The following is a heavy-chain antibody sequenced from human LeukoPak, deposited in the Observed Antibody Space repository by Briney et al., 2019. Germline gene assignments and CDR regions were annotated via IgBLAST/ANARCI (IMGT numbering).Heavy chain of an antibody. CDR3: VSFYETN. D-gene: IGHD2-2*01. Sequence: PGGSLRLSCAASGNYRIHWVRQAPGKGLVWVSHVNSDGSWTSHADSVKGRFTISKDNAKNTVYLQMNNLRTEDTAVYYCVSFYETNWGRGTLVTVSS. CDR1: GNYR. CDR2: VNSDGSWT. V-gene: IGHV3-74*01. J-gene: IGHJ4*02.